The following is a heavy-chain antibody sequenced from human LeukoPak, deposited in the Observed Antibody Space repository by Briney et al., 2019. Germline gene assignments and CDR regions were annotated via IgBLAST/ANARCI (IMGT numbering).Heavy chain of an antibody. V-gene: IGHV3-66*01. Sequence: PGGSLRLSCAASGFTVSSNYMNWVRQAPGKGLEWVSVIYSGGSTYYADSVKGRFTISRDNSKNTLYLQMNSLRAEDTAVYYCARVAEVGVTGYYCYMDVWGKGTTVTISS. CDR1: GFTVSSNY. D-gene: IGHD1-26*01. J-gene: IGHJ6*03. CDR3: ARVAEVGVTGYYCYMDV. CDR2: IYSGGST.